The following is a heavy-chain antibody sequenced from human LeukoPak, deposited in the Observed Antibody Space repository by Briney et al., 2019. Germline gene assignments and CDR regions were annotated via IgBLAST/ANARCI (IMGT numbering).Heavy chain of an antibody. CDR2: FYASGTT. D-gene: IGHD6-13*01. V-gene: IGHV4-4*07. CDR3: ARDGSSSRDNTYDYYYGMDV. CDR1: GGSIVSHY. J-gene: IGHJ6*02. Sequence: SETLSLTCTVSGGSIVSHYWNWIRQPAGRGLEWIGRFYASGTTNTSPSLKSRVTISVDTSKNQFSLKLSSVTAADTAVYYCARDGSSSRDNTYDYYYGMDVWGQGTTVTVPS.